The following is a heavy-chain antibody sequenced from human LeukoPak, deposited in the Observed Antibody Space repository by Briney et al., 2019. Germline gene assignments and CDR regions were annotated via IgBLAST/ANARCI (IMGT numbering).Heavy chain of an antibody. CDR2: ISSSSSYI. CDR1: GFTFSSYS. Sequence: PGGSLRLSCAASGFTFSSYSMNWVRQAPGKGLEWVSSISSSSSYIYYADSVKGRFTISRDNAKDSLYLQMNSLRAEDTAVYYCARDGDDDYDYRGKGTLVTVSS. J-gene: IGHJ4*02. CDR3: ARDGDDDYDY. D-gene: IGHD1-1*01. V-gene: IGHV3-21*01.